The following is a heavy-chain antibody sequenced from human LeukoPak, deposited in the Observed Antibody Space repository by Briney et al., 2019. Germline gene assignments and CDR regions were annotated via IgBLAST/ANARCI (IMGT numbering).Heavy chain of an antibody. D-gene: IGHD2-15*01. CDR2: IYSGGDT. CDR1: GFTVSSHY. CDR3: ATGGEYYRGGGFGPDH. J-gene: IGHJ4*02. Sequence: GGSLRLSCAASGFTVSSHYMSWVRQAPGKGLEQVSVIYSGGDTYYADSVKGRFTISRDSSKNTLYLQINTPRAEGTGVYYCATGGEYYRGGGFGPDHWGQGTLVTVSS. V-gene: IGHV3-53*01.